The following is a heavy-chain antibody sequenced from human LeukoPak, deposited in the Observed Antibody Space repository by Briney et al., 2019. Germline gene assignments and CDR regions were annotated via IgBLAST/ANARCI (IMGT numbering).Heavy chain of an antibody. Sequence: PSETLSLTCAAYGGSFSGYYWSWIRQPPGKGLEWIGEINHSGSTNYNPSLKSRVTISVDTSKNQFSLKLSSVTAADTAVYYCARGHSSSWYPFDYWGQGTLVTVSS. CDR2: INHSGST. J-gene: IGHJ4*02. D-gene: IGHD6-13*01. CDR1: GGSFSGYY. CDR3: ARGHSSSWYPFDY. V-gene: IGHV4-34*01.